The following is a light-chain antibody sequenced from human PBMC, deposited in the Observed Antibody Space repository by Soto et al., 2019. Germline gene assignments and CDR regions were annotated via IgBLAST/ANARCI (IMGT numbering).Light chain of an antibody. J-gene: IGKJ1*01. Sequence: DIQMTQSPSSLSASVGDRVSITCRASQTIDVYLNWYLQKPGRAPQLLIYAASNLQGGVPSRFSGSGSGTDFTLTISSLQPDDSGTYFCQQSYMTPRTFGQGTKVEI. V-gene: IGKV1-39*01. CDR2: AAS. CDR3: QQSYMTPRT. CDR1: QTIDVY.